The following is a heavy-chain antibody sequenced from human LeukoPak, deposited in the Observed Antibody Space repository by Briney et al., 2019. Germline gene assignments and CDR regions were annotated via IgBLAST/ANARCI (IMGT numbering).Heavy chain of an antibody. CDR3: ARDLPDGAFGY. D-gene: IGHD3-16*01. J-gene: IGHJ4*02. CDR2: IIPIFGTA. V-gene: IGHV1-69*06. Sequence: ASVNVSFKSSACTFSIYAISWVRQAPGQGLERMGRIIPIFGTANYAQKFQGRVTITADKSTSTAYMELSSLRSEDTAVYYCARDLPDGAFGYWGQGTLVTVSS. CDR1: ACTFSIYA.